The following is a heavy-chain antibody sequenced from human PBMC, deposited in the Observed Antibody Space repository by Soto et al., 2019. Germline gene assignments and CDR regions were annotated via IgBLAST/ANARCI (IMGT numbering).Heavy chain of an antibody. Sequence: SVKVSWKASAATFSSYAISWVRQGPGPGLEWMGGIIPIFGTAHYAQKFQGRVKITADESTRPAYLELSSLSSEDTAVTYRARAPGLGLAYCGGDCYFSDYSGQLTMFSVSS. CDR1: AATFSSYA. V-gene: IGHV1-69*13. CDR2: IIPIFGTA. D-gene: IGHD2-21*02. CDR3: ARAPGLGLAYCGGDCYFSDY. J-gene: IGHJ4*02.